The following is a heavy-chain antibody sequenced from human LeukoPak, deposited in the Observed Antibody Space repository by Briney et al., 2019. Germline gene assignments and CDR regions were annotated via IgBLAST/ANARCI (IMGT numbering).Heavy chain of an antibody. CDR1: GFTLSSYD. J-gene: IGHJ4*02. CDR2: ICGSGSCT. Sequence: GGSLRLSCAASGFTLSSYDMNWVRQAPGKGLEWVSAICGSGSCTYYADSVKGRFTIYRDNSENPLYLQMDSLGVEDTAVYYCARDFTSGLYPFDYWGPGTLVTVSS. V-gene: IGHV3-23*01. D-gene: IGHD2-8*01. CDR3: ARDFTSGLYPFDY.